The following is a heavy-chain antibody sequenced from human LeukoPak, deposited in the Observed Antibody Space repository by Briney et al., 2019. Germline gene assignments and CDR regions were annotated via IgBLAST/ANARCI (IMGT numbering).Heavy chain of an antibody. V-gene: IGHV3-66*02. J-gene: IGHJ4*02. CDR2: IYSGDNT. CDR1: GFTVSNNY. CDR3: GGRMVLDAFFDY. D-gene: IGHD2-15*01. Sequence: PGGSLRLSCAASGFTVSNNYMSWVRQAPGKGLEWVSVIYSGDNTYYVESVKGRFTISRDNSKNTLFLQMNRLRAEDTAVYYCGGRMVLDAFFDYWDQGTLVTVSS.